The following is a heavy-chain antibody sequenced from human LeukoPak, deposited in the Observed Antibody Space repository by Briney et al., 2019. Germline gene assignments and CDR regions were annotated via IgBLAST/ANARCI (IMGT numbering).Heavy chain of an antibody. J-gene: IGHJ4*02. Sequence: SETLSFTCTVSGGSISSGSYYWSWIRQPAGKGLEWIGRIYATESTNYNPSLRSRVTISVDTSKNQFSLKLSSVTAADTAVYYCARGFRDGYKPGLAYWGQGTLVTVSS. CDR1: GGSISSGSYY. D-gene: IGHD5-24*01. CDR3: ARGFRDGYKPGLAY. V-gene: IGHV4-61*02. CDR2: IYATEST.